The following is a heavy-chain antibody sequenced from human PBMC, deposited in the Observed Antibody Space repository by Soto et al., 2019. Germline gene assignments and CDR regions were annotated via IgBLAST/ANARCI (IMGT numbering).Heavy chain of an antibody. D-gene: IGHD3-22*01. Sequence: QVQLQESGPGLVRPSGTLSLSCAVSGGSIRSNNWWTWVRQAAGKGLEWIGEVYHSGTTNYNPPLKSRVTISIDESKNQFFLQLKSMTAADTAVYYCARFVVVPAATHYYFGMDVWGPGATVTVS. J-gene: IGHJ6*02. CDR1: GGSIRSNNW. V-gene: IGHV4-4*02. CDR3: ARFVVVPAATHYYFGMDV. CDR2: VYHSGTT.